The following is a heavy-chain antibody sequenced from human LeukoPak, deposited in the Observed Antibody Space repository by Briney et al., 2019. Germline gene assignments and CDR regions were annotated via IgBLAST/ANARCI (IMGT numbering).Heavy chain of an antibody. Sequence: GGSLRLSCAASGFTFSSYGMHWVRQAPGKGLEWVAFIRYDGSNKYYADSMKGRFTISRDNSKNTLYLQMNSLRAEDTAVYYCARELAAAPRNYWGQGTLVTVSS. CDR3: ARELAAAPRNY. CDR1: GFTFSSYG. J-gene: IGHJ4*02. D-gene: IGHD6-13*01. V-gene: IGHV3-30*02. CDR2: IRYDGSNK.